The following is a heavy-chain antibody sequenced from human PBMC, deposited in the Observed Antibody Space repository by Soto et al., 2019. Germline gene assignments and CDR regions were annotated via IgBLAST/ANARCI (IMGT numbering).Heavy chain of an antibody. J-gene: IGHJ4*02. CDR3: ASESYSSLY. D-gene: IGHD2-21*01. V-gene: IGHV3-48*02. CDR1: GFTFSSSS. Sequence: VQLLESGGGLQQPGGSLRLSCVASGFTFSSSSMNWVRQAPGKGLEWVAYINTGSNPIYYADSVKGRFTISRDNAKNSLYLKMDSLRDEDTTVYYCASESYSSLYWGQGTLVTVSS. CDR2: INTGSNPI.